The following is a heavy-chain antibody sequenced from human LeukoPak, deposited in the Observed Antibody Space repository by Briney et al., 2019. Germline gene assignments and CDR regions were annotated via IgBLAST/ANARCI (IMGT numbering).Heavy chain of an antibody. Sequence: GGSLRLSCAASGFTFSSYEMNWVRQAPGKGLERVSYISSSGSTIYYADSVKGRFTISRDNAKNSLYLQMNSLRAEDTAVYYCAELGITMIGGVWGKGTTVTISS. D-gene: IGHD3-10*02. V-gene: IGHV3-48*03. CDR2: ISSSGSTI. CDR3: AELGITMIGGV. CDR1: GFTFSSYE. J-gene: IGHJ6*04.